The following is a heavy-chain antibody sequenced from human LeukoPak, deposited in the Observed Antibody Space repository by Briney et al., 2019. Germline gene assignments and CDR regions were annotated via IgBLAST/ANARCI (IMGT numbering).Heavy chain of an antibody. CDR1: GGSISSGGYY. CDR2: IYYSGST. J-gene: IGHJ4*02. CDR3: ARGVQFGERYFDY. D-gene: IGHD3-10*01. Sequence: SQTLSLTCTVSGGSISSGGYYWSWIRQHPGKGLEWIGYIYYSGSTYYNPSLKCRVTISVDTSKNRFSLKLSSVTAADTAVYYCARGVQFGERYFDYWGQGTLVTVSS. V-gene: IGHV4-31*03.